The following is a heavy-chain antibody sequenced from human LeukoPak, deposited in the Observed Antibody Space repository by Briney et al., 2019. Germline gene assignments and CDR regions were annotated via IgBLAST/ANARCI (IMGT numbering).Heavy chain of an antibody. Sequence: ASVKVSCKASGYTFTSYDINWVRQANGQGLEWMGWMNPNSGNTGYAQKFQGRVTMTRNTSISTAYMELSSLRSEDTAVYYCARARNLEWLLSYYYYGMDVWGQGTTVTVSS. CDR2: MNPNSGNT. CDR3: ARARNLEWLLSYYYYGMDV. CDR1: GYTFTSYD. J-gene: IGHJ6*02. D-gene: IGHD3-3*01. V-gene: IGHV1-8*01.